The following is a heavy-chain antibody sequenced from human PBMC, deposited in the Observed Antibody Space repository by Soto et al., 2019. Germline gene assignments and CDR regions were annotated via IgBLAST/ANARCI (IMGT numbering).Heavy chain of an antibody. J-gene: IGHJ4*02. CDR3: ARDKYDSGGHYYRDY. CDR2: IYDSGST. V-gene: IGHV4-31*03. CDR1: GGSISSGAYH. D-gene: IGHD3-22*01. Sequence: QVQLQESGPGLVKPSQTLSLTCNVSGGSISSGAYHWSWIRQHPGKGLEWIGYIYDSGSTYYNPSLRSRVIISVDMSNNQFSLKLSSLTAADTAVYYCARDKYDSGGHYYRDYWDQGTLVTVSS.